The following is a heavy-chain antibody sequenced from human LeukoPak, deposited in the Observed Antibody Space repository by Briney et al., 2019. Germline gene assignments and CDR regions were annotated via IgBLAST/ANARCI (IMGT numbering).Heavy chain of an antibody. J-gene: IGHJ6*02. V-gene: IGHV3-11*01. Sequence: GGSLGLSCAASGFTFSDYYMSWIRQAPGKGLEWVSYISSSGSTIYYADSVKGRFTISRDNAKNSLYLQMNSLRAEDTAVYYCARSVVVVAATDYYGVDVWGQGTTVTVSS. CDR3: ARSVVVVAATDYYGVDV. D-gene: IGHD2-15*01. CDR1: GFTFSDYY. CDR2: ISSSGSTI.